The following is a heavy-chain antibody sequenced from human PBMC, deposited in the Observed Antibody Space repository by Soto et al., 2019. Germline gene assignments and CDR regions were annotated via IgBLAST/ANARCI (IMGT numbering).Heavy chain of an antibody. CDR1: GGSISIYY. Sequence: SETLSLTCTVSGGSISIYYWTWIRQPPGKGLEWIGYIYYSGGTNYNPSLKSRVTISVDTSKNQFPLKLTSVTAADTAVYYCARDVGMDVWGQGTTVTVSS. D-gene: IGHD1-26*01. CDR3: ARDVGMDV. CDR2: IYYSGGT. J-gene: IGHJ6*02. V-gene: IGHV4-59*01.